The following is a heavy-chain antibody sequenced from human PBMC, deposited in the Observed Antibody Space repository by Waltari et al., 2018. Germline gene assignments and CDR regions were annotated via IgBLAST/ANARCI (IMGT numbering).Heavy chain of an antibody. Sequence: DVQLLESGGGLVQPGGSLRLSCAASGFIFSNYGMNWVRQAPGKGLEWVSVIYSGGGSTFYAYSVKGRFTISRDNSKNTVHVQLNSLRVEDTAVYYCAREGVATPGAFDVWGQGTKVIVS. D-gene: IGHD5-12*01. CDR2: IYSGGGST. J-gene: IGHJ3*01. CDR3: AREGVATPGAFDV. CDR1: GFIFSNYG. V-gene: IGHV3-23*03.